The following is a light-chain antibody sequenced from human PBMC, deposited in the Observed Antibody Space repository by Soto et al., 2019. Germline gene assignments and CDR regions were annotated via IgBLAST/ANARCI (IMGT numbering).Light chain of an antibody. Sequence: QSALTQPASVSGSPGQSITISCTGTSSDVVGYNYVSWYQQHPGKAPKLMIYDVSNRPSGVSNRFSGSKSANTASLTISGLQGEDEADYYCSAYTGRSTYEVFGGGTKLTVL. CDR3: SAYTGRSTYEV. J-gene: IGLJ2*01. CDR1: SSDVVGYNY. V-gene: IGLV2-14*01. CDR2: DVS.